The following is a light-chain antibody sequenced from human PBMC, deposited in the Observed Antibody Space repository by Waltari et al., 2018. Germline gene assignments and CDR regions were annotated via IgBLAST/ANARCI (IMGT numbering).Light chain of an antibody. V-gene: IGKV3-15*01. CDR2: GAS. J-gene: IGKJ5*01. CDR1: QSVSST. Sequence: EIVMTQSPATLSVSPGERATLSCRASQSVSSTLAWYQQKPGQAPRRLIYGASTRATGIPARFSGSVSGTEFTLTISSLQSEDFAVYYCQQYNNWPRITFGQGTRLEIK. CDR3: QQYNNWPRIT.